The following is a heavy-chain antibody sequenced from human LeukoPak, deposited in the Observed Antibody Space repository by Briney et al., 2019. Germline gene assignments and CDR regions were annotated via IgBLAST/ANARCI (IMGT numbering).Heavy chain of an antibody. V-gene: IGHV1-69*13. D-gene: IGHD6-13*01. Sequence: SVKVSCKASGGTFSSYAISWVRQAPGQGLEWMGGIIPIFGTANYAQKFQGRVTITADESTSTAYMELSSLRSGDTAVYYCARGMLFGSWSHFDYWGQGTLVTVSS. J-gene: IGHJ4*02. CDR1: GGTFSSYA. CDR2: IIPIFGTA. CDR3: ARGMLFGSWSHFDY.